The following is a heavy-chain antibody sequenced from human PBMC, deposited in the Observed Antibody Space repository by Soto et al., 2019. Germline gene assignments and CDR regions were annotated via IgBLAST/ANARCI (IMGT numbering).Heavy chain of an antibody. J-gene: IGHJ4*02. CDR1: GYTFTSYG. D-gene: IGHD3-3*01. CDR2: ISAYNGNT. V-gene: IGHV1-18*01. CDR3: ARVSVLRFLEWLPGDPDFDY. Sequence: ASVKVSCKASGYTFTSYGISWVRQAPGQGLEWMGWISAYNGNTNYAQKLQGRGTMTTDTARSTGYMELRSLRSDDTAVYYCARVSVLRFLEWLPGDPDFDYWGQGTLVTVSS.